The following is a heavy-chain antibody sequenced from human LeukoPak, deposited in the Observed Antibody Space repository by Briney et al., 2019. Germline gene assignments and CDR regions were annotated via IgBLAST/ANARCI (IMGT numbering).Heavy chain of an antibody. V-gene: IGHV4-59*01. D-gene: IGHD3-10*01. J-gene: IGHJ4*02. CDR3: ASSGARDYFDY. CDR1: GGSISSYY. Sequence: SETLSLTCTVSGGSISSYYWSWIRQPPGKGLEWIGYIYYSGSTNYNPSLKSRVAISVDTSKNQFSLKLSSVTAADTAVYYCASSGARDYFDYWGQGTLVTVSS. CDR2: IYYSGST.